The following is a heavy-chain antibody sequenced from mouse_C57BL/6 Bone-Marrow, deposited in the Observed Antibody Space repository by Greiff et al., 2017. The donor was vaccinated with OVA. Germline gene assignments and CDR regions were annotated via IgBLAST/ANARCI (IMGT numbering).Heavy chain of an antibody. D-gene: IGHD2-3*01. CDR2: IRNKANNHAT. CDR3: TGRGYYYRGWYFDV. CDR1: GFTFSDAW. J-gene: IGHJ1*03. Sequence: DVMLVESGGGLVQPGGSMKLSCAASGFTFSDAWMDWVRQSPEKGLEWVAEIRNKANNHATYYAESVKGRFTISRDDSKSIVYLQMNSLRAEDTGIYYCTGRGYYYRGWYFDVWGTGTTVTVSS. V-gene: IGHV6-6*01.